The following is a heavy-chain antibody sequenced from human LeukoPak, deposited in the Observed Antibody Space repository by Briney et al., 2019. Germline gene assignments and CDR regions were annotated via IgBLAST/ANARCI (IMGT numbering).Heavy chain of an antibody. V-gene: IGHV3-20*04. CDR1: GFTFDDYG. CDR3: ARDVVNLYYMDV. J-gene: IGHJ6*03. CDR2: INWNGGST. Sequence: GGSLRLSCAASGFTFDDYGMSWVRQAPGKGLEWVSGINWNGGSTGYADSVKGRFTISRDNAKNSLYLQMNSLRAEDSALYYCARDVVNLYYMDVWGKGTTVTVSS. D-gene: IGHD1-14*01.